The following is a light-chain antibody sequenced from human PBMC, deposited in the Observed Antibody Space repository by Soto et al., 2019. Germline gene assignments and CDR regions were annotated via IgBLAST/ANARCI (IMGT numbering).Light chain of an antibody. V-gene: IGKV1-39*01. Sequence: DIQMTQSPSSLSASVGDRVTITCRASQSISTYLNWYQQKAGLAPKLLIYAASSLQSGVPSRFSGSGSGTEFTLTISSLQPDDFATYYCQQYNVYSWTFGQGTKVDIK. CDR1: QSISTY. CDR2: AAS. CDR3: QQYNVYSWT. J-gene: IGKJ1*01.